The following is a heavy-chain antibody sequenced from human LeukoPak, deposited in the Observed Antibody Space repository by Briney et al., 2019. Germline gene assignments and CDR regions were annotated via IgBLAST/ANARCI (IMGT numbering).Heavy chain of an antibody. J-gene: IGHJ3*02. CDR2: IIPFLDIA. V-gene: IGHV1-69*04. CDR3: ARDHLPTYYYGSGTKGHDAFDI. D-gene: IGHD3-10*01. Sequence: SVKVSCKASGGTFSSYAISWVRQAPGQGLEWMGRIIPFLDIANYAQKFQGRVTITADESTSTAYMELSSLRSEDTAVYYCARDHLPTYYYGSGTKGHDAFDIWGQGTMVTVSS. CDR1: GGTFSSYA.